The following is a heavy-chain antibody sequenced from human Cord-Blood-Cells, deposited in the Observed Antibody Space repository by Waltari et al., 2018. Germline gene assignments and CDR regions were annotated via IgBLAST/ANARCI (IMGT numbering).Heavy chain of an antibody. CDR1: GNTLTTLS. D-gene: IGHD5-12*01. Sequence: QVQLLRSGAEGTKPGASVKLSCKVSGNTLTTLSMHWLRQAPGKGLEWMGGFDPEDGETIYAQKFQGRVTMTEDTSTDTAYMELSSLRSEDTAVYYGATDRGYGGYYGMDVWGQGTTVTVSS. CDR3: ATDRGYGGYYGMDV. V-gene: IGHV1-24*01. J-gene: IGHJ6*02. CDR2: FDPEDGET.